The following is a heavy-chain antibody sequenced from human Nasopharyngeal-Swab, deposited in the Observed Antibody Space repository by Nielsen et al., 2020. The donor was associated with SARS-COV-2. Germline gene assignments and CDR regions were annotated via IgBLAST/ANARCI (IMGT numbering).Heavy chain of an antibody. J-gene: IGHJ3*02. CDR1: GYTLTELS. CDR2: FDPEDGET. D-gene: IGHD6-13*01. V-gene: IGHV1-24*01. Sequence: ASVQVSCKVSGYTLTELSMHWVRQAPGKGLEWMGGFDPEDGETIYAQKFQGRVTMTEDTSTDTAYMELSSLRSEDTAVYYCATGSAAAAGTFGAFDIWGQGTMVTVSS. CDR3: ATGSAAAAGTFGAFDI.